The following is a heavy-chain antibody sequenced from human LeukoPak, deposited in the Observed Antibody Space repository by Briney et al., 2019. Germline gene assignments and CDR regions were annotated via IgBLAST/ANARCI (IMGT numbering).Heavy chain of an antibody. Sequence: GASVKVSCKASGGTFSSYVISWVRQAPGQGLEWMGRIIPIFGIANYAQKFQGRVTITADKSTSTAYMERSSLRSEDTAVYYCARDAEDSSGYSLDYWGQGTLVTVSS. V-gene: IGHV1-69*04. CDR1: GGTFSSYV. D-gene: IGHD3-22*01. CDR3: ARDAEDSSGYSLDY. CDR2: IIPIFGIA. J-gene: IGHJ4*02.